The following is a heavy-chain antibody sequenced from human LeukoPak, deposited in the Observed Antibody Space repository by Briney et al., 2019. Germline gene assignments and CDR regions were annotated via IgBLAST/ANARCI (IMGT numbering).Heavy chain of an antibody. J-gene: IGHJ6*03. CDR2: ISYDGSNK. CDR1: GFTFSGYA. CDR3: ARGSRKTSYYYYMDV. V-gene: IGHV3-30*01. Sequence: GGSLRLSCAASGFTFSGYAMHWVRQAPGKGLEWVAVISYDGSNKYYADSVKGRFTISRDNSKNTLYLQMNSLRAEDTAVYYCARGSRKTSYYYYMDVWGKGTTVTVSS.